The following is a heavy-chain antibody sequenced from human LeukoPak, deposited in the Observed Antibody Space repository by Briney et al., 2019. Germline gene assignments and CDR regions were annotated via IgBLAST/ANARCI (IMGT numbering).Heavy chain of an antibody. D-gene: IGHD2-15*01. CDR1: GHTFTSYG. Sequence: GASVKVSCKASGHTFTSYGISWVRQAPGQGLEWMGWISAYNGNTNYAQKLQGRVTMTTDTSTSTAYMELRSLRSDDTAVYYCARVSSVVVVAATFFDYWGQGTLVTVSS. CDR2: ISAYNGNT. CDR3: ARVSSVVVVAATFFDY. J-gene: IGHJ4*02. V-gene: IGHV1-18*01.